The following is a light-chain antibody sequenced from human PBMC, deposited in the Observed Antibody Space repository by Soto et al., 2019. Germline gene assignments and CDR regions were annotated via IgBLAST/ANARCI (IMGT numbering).Light chain of an antibody. V-gene: IGKV2-28*01. CDR1: QSLLHSSGSNF. CDR2: LGS. CDR3: VQVLHAPLS. Sequence: EIVMTQSPLSLPVTPGEPASISCWSSQSLLHSSGSNFLDWYLQKPGQSPQLLIYLGSNRASGVPARVSGSGSGTDFTVTISTLDAADLRVYYYVQVLHAPLSFGRATRMEIK. J-gene: IGKJ4*01.